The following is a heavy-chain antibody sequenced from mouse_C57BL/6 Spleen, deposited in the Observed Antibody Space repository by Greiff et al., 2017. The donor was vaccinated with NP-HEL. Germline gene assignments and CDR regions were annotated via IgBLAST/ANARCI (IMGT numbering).Heavy chain of an antibody. D-gene: IGHD1-1*01. CDR2: IDPEDGET. CDR1: GFNIKDYY. V-gene: IGHV14-2*01. J-gene: IGHJ2*01. CDR3: ARRSSSYYFDY. Sequence: EVKLMESGAELVKPGATVKLSCTASGFNIKDYYMHWVKQRTEQGLEWIGRIDPEDGETKYAPKFQGNATITADTSSNTAYLQLSILTSEDTAVYYCARRSSSYYFDYWGQGTTLTVSS.